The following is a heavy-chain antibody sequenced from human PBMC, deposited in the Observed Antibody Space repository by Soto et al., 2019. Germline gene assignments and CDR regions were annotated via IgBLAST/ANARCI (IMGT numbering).Heavy chain of an antibody. J-gene: IGHJ4*02. CDR3: TRALLVAGKTHFDY. CDR2: ARNRDKGYTT. Sequence: GGSLRLSCAASGFIFSDHYMDWVRQIPGKGLEWVGRARNRDKGYTTGYAASVMGRFTVSRDESKNSLYLQMDSLKTEDTAIYYCTRALLVAGKTHFDYWGQGALVTVSS. D-gene: IGHD6-19*01. V-gene: IGHV3-72*01. CDR1: GFIFSDHY.